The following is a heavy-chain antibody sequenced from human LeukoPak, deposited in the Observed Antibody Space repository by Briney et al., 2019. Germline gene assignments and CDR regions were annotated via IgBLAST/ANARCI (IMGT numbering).Heavy chain of an antibody. Sequence: SQTLSLTCTVSGGSISSGGYYWSWIRQPPGKGLEWIGYIYHSGSTYYNPSLKSRVTISVDRSRNQFSLKLSSVTAADTAVYYCARTGGGYDFWSGYPNWFDPWGQGTLVTVSS. CDR2: IYHSGST. V-gene: IGHV4-30-2*01. J-gene: IGHJ5*02. D-gene: IGHD3-3*01. CDR1: GGSISSGGYY. CDR3: ARTGGGYDFWSGYPNWFDP.